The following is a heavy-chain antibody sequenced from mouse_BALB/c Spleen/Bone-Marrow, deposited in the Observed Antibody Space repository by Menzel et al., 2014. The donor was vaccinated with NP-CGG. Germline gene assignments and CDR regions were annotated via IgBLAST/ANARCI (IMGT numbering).Heavy chain of an antibody. D-gene: IGHD3-3*01. Sequence: QVQLQQSGAELVKPGASVKLSCKASGYTFTSYWMHWVKQRPGQGLEWIGEINPSNGRTNYNEKFKSKATLTVDKSSSTAYMQLSSLTSEDSAVYYCAGGDGFAWFAYWGQGTLVTVSA. J-gene: IGHJ3*01. CDR1: GYTFTSYW. V-gene: IGHV1S81*02. CDR3: AGGDGFAWFAY. CDR2: INPSNGRT.